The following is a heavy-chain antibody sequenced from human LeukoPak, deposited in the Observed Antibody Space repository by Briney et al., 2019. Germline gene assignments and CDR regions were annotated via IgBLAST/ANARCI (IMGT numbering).Heavy chain of an antibody. CDR2: IYYSGST. V-gene: IGHV4-39*07. D-gene: IGHD6-13*01. CDR3: AVGSSSLNSNSWYEDY. Sequence: SQTLSLTCTVSGGSISSGGYYWGWIRQPPGKGLEWIGSIYYSGSTYYNPSLKSRVTISVDTSKNQFSLKLSSVTAADTAVFYCAVGSSSLNSNSWYEDYWGQETLVTVSS. CDR1: GGSISSGGYY. J-gene: IGHJ4*02.